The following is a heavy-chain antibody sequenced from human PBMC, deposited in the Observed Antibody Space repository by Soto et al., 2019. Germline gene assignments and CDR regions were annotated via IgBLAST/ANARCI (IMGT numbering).Heavy chain of an antibody. V-gene: IGHV1-18*01. D-gene: IGHD2-8*01. CDR3: ARNGDCTRPGCIVGWFDP. J-gene: IGHJ5*02. CDR1: GYTFTSYG. Sequence: ASVKVSCKASGYTFTSYGISWVRQAPGQGLEWMGWISAYNGNTNYAQKLQGRVTMTTDTSTSTAYMELRSLRSDDTAMYYCARNGDCTRPGCIVGWFDPWGPGTLVTVSS. CDR2: ISAYNGNT.